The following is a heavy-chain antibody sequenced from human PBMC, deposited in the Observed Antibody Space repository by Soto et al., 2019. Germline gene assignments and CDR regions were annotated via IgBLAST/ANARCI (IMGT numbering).Heavy chain of an antibody. Sequence: GGSLRLSCAASGFTFSNYWMHWVRQVPGKGLVWVSRINPDGGSTTYADSVSGRFTISRDNAKNTLYLQMNSLRVEDTAMYYCAKRDCSRGSCHYYFDSWGQGILVTVSS. J-gene: IGHJ4*02. CDR3: AKRDCSRGSCHYYFDS. V-gene: IGHV3-74*01. D-gene: IGHD2-15*01. CDR2: INPDGGST. CDR1: GFTFSNYW.